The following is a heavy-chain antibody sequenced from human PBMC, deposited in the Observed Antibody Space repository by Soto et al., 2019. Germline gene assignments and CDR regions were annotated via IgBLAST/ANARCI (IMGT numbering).Heavy chain of an antibody. J-gene: IGHJ3*01. CDR1: GFTFSSYA. CDR2: ITGSGDYT. Sequence: EVQMLESGGGLVQPGGSLRHSCAASGFTFSSYALTWVRQALGKGLEWVSSITGSGDYTRYTDSVKGRFTITRDNAKNTLFLQMKSLRADDTAIYYCGKDPNGDYFGAFDFWGQGTMVTVSS. D-gene: IGHD4-17*01. V-gene: IGHV3-23*01. CDR3: GKDPNGDYFGAFDF.